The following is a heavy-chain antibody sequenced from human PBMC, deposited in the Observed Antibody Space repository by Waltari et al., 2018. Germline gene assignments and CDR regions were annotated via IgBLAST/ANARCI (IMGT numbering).Heavy chain of an antibody. J-gene: IGHJ4*02. V-gene: IGHV3-30*03. CDR2: ISNDGKIE. D-gene: IGHD4-4*01. CDR1: GFTLSDYA. Sequence: QVQLVESGGGVVQPGRSLRLSCAASGFTLSDYAMNWVRQAPGKGLEWLANISNDGKIEHYADSAKGRFTISRDNAKNMLYLQLNSLRPQDTAVYYCTRFPDDYSNSFDYWGQGTLITVSS. CDR3: TRFPDDYSNSFDY.